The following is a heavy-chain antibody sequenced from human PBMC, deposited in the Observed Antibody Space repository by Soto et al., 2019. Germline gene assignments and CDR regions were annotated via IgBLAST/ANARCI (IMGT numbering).Heavy chain of an antibody. CDR3: ARVDSSGSYFDY. CDR2: IYYTGST. J-gene: IGHJ4*02. Sequence: SETLSLTCTVSGGSISSYYWSWIRQPPGKGLEWIAYIYYTGSTNYNPSLKSRVTLSADTSKNQFSLRLSSVTAADTAMYYCARVDSSGSYFDYWGQGTLVTVSS. CDR1: GGSISSYY. D-gene: IGHD3-22*01. V-gene: IGHV4-59*01.